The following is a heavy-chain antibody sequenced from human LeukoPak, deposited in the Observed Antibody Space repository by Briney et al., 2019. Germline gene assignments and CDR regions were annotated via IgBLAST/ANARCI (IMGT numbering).Heavy chain of an antibody. CDR2: IYYSGST. D-gene: IGHD2-2*01. CDR3: AKGYCTGTSCYAVGKGWFDP. V-gene: IGHV4-39*01. CDR1: GASIRSTSYY. Sequence: PSETLSPTCTVSGASIRSTSYYWGWIRQPPGKGLEWIGSIYYSGSTYYNPSLTSRVTISVDTSKNQFSLRLSSVTAADTAVYYCAKGYCTGTSCYAVGKGWFDPWGQGTLVAVSS. J-gene: IGHJ5*02.